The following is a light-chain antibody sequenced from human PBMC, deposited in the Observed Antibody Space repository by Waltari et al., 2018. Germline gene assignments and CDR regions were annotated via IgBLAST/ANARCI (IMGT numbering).Light chain of an antibody. CDR3: QHYVRLPAT. J-gene: IGKJ1*01. V-gene: IGKV3-20*01. CDR2: GAS. CDR1: QGVRGS. Sequence: EIVLSQSPGPPALPPGERATLSCRASQGVRGSLAWYQQKAGQAPRLLIYGASSRATGIPDRFSGGGSGTDFSLTISRLEPEDFAVYYCQHYVRLPATFGQGTKVEI.